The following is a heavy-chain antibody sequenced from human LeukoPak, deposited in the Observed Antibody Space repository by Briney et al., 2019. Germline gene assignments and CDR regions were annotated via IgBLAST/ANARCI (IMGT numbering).Heavy chain of an antibody. Sequence: SETLSLTCTVSGGSISSGTYYWSWIRQPAGKGLEWIGRIYTSGSTYYNPSLKSRVTISVDTSKNQFSLKLSSVTAADTAVYYCASGGIYYMDVWGKGTTVTVSS. D-gene: IGHD1-14*01. CDR3: ASGGIYYMDV. CDR2: IYTSGST. J-gene: IGHJ6*03. CDR1: GGSISSGTYY. V-gene: IGHV4-61*02.